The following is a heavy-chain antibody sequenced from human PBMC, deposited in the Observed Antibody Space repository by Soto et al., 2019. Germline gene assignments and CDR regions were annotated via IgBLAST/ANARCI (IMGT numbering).Heavy chain of an antibody. CDR2: INAGNGNT. J-gene: IGHJ4*02. V-gene: IGHV1-3*01. Sequence: QVQLVQSGAEVKKPGASVKVSCKASGYTFTSYAMHWVRQAPGQRLEWMGWINAGNGNTKYSQKFQGRVTITRDTSAGTAYMELSSLRSEDTAVYYCARDSLRCSGGSCYPYWGQGTLVTVSS. CDR3: ARDSLRCSGGSCYPY. CDR1: GYTFTSYA. D-gene: IGHD2-15*01.